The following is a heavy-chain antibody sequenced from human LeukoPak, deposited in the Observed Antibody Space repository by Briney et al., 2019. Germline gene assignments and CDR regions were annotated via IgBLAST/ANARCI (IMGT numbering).Heavy chain of an antibody. CDR3: VAPHCGSTRCCAFDY. V-gene: IGHV3-30*02. Sequence: GGSLRLSCAASGFTFSTYTMHWVRQAPGKGLEWVAFIQYDGRNKYYADSVKGRFTISRDNSNNTLYLQMNSLRAEDTAVDNCVAPHCGSTRCCAFDYWGQGTLVTVSS. CDR2: IQYDGRNK. J-gene: IGHJ4*02. D-gene: IGHD2-2*01. CDR1: GFTFSTYT.